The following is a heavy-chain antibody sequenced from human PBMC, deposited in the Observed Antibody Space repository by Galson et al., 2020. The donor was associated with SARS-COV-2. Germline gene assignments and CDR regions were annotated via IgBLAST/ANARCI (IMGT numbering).Heavy chain of an antibody. CDR2: ISHSGGT. CDR3: ARLHYGEVAPVAIDT. J-gene: IGHJ3*02. D-gene: IGHD4-17*01. CDR1: GTSISSCSYS. V-gene: IGHV4-30-2*01. Sequence: SETLSLTCAVSGTSISSCSYSWNWIRQPPGKDLEWIGYISHSGGTNSNPSSNSRVTISGDRSKNQFSLRLSSVTAADTAVYYCARLHYGEVAPVAIDTWGAGTRVT.